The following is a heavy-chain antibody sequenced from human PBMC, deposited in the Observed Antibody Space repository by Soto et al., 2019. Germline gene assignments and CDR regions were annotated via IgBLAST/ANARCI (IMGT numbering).Heavy chain of an antibody. D-gene: IGHD6-19*01. Sequence: EVQLLESGGGLVQPGGSLRLSCAASGFTFSSYAMSWVRQAPGKGLEWVSVISGSGGSTYYADSVKGRFTISRDNSKNMLYLQMNSLRAEDTAVYYCASRSSGWYFDYWGQGTLVTVSS. CDR2: ISGSGGST. V-gene: IGHV3-23*01. CDR1: GFTFSSYA. J-gene: IGHJ4*02. CDR3: ASRSSGWYFDY.